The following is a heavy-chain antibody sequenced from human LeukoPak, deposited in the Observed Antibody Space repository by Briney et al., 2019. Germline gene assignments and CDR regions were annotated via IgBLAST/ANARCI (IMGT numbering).Heavy chain of an antibody. V-gene: IGHV3-30*18. D-gene: IGHD2-15*01. CDR1: GFTFSSYG. J-gene: IGHJ3*02. CDR3: AKDWGWGYCSGGSCYSPYDAFDI. Sequence: GTSLRLSCAASGFTFSSYGMHWVRQAPGKGLEWVAVISYDGSNKYYAHSVKGRFTISRDNSNNTLYLQMNSLRAEDTAVYYCAKDWGWGYCSGGSCYSPYDAFDIWGQGTMVTVSS. CDR2: ISYDGSNK.